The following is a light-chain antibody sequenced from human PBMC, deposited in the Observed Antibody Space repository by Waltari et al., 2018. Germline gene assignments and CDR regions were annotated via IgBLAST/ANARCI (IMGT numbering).Light chain of an antibody. Sequence: QSALTQPPSASGSPGQSVTISCTGTSSDVGGYNYVSWYQKHPGKAPKLMIYEVSKRPSGCPDRFSGSKAGNTASLTVSGLQAGDEADYYCSSYAGSNNFNVFGSGTKVTVL. CDR3: SSYAGSNNFNV. CDR2: EVS. J-gene: IGLJ6*01. CDR1: SSDVGGYNY. V-gene: IGLV2-8*01.